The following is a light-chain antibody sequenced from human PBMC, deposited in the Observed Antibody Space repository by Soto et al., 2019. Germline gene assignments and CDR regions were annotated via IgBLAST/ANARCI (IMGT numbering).Light chain of an antibody. V-gene: IGKV3-15*01. CDR2: DAS. CDR1: QSLRSS. Sequence: ETMMTQSPYTLSASVGERATLSCRASQSLRSSLAWYQQKPGQAPRLLIYDASTRATGIPARFSGSGSGTDFTLTISGLQSEDFAVYYCQQYNHWPQTFGQGTKVDIK. J-gene: IGKJ1*01. CDR3: QQYNHWPQT.